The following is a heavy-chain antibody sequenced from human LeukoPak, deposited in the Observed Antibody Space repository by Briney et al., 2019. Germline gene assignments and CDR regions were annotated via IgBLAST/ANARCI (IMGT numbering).Heavy chain of an antibody. Sequence: ASVKVSCKASGYTFTSYGISWVRQAPGQGLEWMGWISAYNGNTNYAQKLQGRVTMTTDTSTSTAYMELRSLRSDDTAVYYRARERGILWFGELFSRGQGTLVTVSS. CDR2: ISAYNGNT. D-gene: IGHD3-10*01. J-gene: IGHJ4*02. CDR3: ARERGILWFGELFS. CDR1: GYTFTSYG. V-gene: IGHV1-18*01.